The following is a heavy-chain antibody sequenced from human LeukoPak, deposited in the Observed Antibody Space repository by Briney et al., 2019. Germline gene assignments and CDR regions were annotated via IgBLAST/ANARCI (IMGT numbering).Heavy chain of an antibody. J-gene: IGHJ4*02. V-gene: IGHV1-24*01. CDR3: ATVAGSYQAPFDY. CDR2: FDPEDGET. Sequence: ASVTVSCAVSGYTLTELSMHWVRQAPGKGLEWMGGFDPEDGETIYAQKFQGRVTMTEDTSTDTAYMELSSLRSEDTAVYYCATVAGSYQAPFDYWGQGTLVTVSS. CDR1: GYTLTELS. D-gene: IGHD1-26*01.